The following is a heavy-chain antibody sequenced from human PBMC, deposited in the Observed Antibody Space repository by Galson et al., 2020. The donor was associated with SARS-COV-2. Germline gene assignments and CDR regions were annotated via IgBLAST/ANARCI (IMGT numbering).Heavy chain of an antibody. CDR1: GGSFNGYS. Sequence: SETLSLTCAVYGGSFNGYSWTWTRQPPGKGLEWIGEINHSGSTKYNPSLKSRVTISVDTSKNQFSLKLKSVTAADTAVYYCARPNWCSSASCYAEYFQQWGQGTLVTVSS. V-gene: IGHV4-34*01. CDR3: ARPNWCSSASCYAEYFQQ. D-gene: IGHD2-2*01. CDR2: INHSGST. J-gene: IGHJ1*01.